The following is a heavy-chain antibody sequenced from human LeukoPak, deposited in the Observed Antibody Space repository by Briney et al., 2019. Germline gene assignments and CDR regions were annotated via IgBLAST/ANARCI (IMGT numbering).Heavy chain of an antibody. D-gene: IGHD2-2*01. CDR2: ISSSSSYI. V-gene: IGHV3-21*01. CDR1: GFTFSSYS. CDR3: ARVIVVVPAAILRSYYMDV. J-gene: IGHJ4*02. Sequence: GGSLRLSCAASGFTFSSYSMNWVRQAPGKGLEWVSSISSSSSYIYYADSVKGRFTISRDNAKNSLYLQMNSLRAEDTAVYYCARVIVVVPAAILRSYYMDVWGQGTLVTVSS.